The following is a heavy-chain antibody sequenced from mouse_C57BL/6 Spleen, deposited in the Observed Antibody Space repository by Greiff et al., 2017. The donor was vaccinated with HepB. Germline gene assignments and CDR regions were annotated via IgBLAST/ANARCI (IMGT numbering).Heavy chain of an antibody. CDR3: AKITGTFYAMDY. CDR1: GFSLTSYG. Sequence: VQVVESGPGLVQPSQRLSITCTVSGFSLTSYGVHWVRQAQGKGLEWLGVIWRGGSTDYNAAFMSRLSITKDNSKSQVFFKMNSLQADDTAIYYCAKITGTFYAMDYWGQGTSVTVSS. D-gene: IGHD4-1*01. CDR2: IWRGGST. V-gene: IGHV2-5*01. J-gene: IGHJ4*01.